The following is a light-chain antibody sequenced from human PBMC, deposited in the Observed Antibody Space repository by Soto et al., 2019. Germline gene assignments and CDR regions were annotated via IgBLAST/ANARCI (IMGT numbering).Light chain of an antibody. CDR1: QSISSY. CDR2: KAS. Sequence: DIQMTQSPSSLSASVGDRVTITCRASQSISSYLNWYQQKPGKAPQLLIEKASTLESGVPSRFSGSGSGTDFTLTINSLQPEDYATYYCQQAASFPITFGQGTRLEIK. J-gene: IGKJ5*01. V-gene: IGKV1-39*01. CDR3: QQAASFPIT.